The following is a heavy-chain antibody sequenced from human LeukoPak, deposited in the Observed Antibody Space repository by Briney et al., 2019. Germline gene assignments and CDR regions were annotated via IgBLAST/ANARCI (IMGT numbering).Heavy chain of an antibody. Sequence: GGSLRLSCAASGFTFSSYVMSWVRQAPGKGLEWVSAISGSGGGTYYADSVKGRFTISRDNSKNTLYLQTNSLRAEDTAVYYCARRGAAGTYYFDYWGQGTPVTVSS. CDR2: ISGSGGGT. CDR1: GFTFSSYV. CDR3: ARRGAAGTYYFDY. V-gene: IGHV3-23*01. J-gene: IGHJ4*02. D-gene: IGHD6-13*01.